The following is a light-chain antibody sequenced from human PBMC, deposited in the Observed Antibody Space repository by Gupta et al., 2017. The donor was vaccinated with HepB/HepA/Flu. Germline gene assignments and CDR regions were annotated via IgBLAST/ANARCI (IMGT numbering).Light chain of an antibody. J-gene: IGKJ3*01. V-gene: IGKV3-15*01. CDR2: GAS. Sequence: EIVMTQSPATLSVSPGERATLSCRASQSVSSKLAWYQQKPGQAPRLLIYGASTGATGIPARFSGSGSGTDFTLTISSLQSEDFAVYYCQHYNNWPLTFGPGTKVDIK. CDR3: QHYNNWPLT. CDR1: QSVSSK.